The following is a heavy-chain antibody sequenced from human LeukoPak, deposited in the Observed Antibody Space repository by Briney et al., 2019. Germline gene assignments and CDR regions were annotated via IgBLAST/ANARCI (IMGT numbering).Heavy chain of an antibody. CDR2: INHSGST. Sequence: PSETLSLTCAVYGGSFSGYYWSWIRQPPGKGLEWIGEINHSGSTNYNPSLKSRVTISVDTSKNQFSLKLSSVTAADTAVHYCARGLPDCSGGSCYPNWFDPWGQGTLVTVSS. CDR1: GGSFSGYY. J-gene: IGHJ5*02. CDR3: ARGLPDCSGGSCYPNWFDP. V-gene: IGHV4-34*01. D-gene: IGHD2-15*01.